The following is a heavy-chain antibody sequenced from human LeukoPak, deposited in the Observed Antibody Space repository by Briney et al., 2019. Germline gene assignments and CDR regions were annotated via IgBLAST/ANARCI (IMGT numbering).Heavy chain of an antibody. CDR3: ARGPRYCGGDCYSDY. Sequence: PGGSLGLSCAASGFTFSSYSMNWVRQAPGKGLEWVSSISSSSSYIYYADSVKGRFTISRDNAKNSLYLQMNSLRAEDTAVYYCARGPRYCGGDCYSDYWGQGTLVTVSS. J-gene: IGHJ4*02. V-gene: IGHV3-21*01. CDR1: GFTFSSYS. D-gene: IGHD2-21*02. CDR2: ISSSSSYI.